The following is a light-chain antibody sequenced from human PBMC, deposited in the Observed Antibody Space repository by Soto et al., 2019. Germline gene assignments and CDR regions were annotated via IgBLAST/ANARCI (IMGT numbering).Light chain of an antibody. CDR1: QSVSSN. CDR2: GAS. J-gene: IGKJ2*01. V-gene: IGKV3-15*01. CDR3: QQYNNWPYT. Sequence: EIVMTQSPAILSVSPGERATLSCRASQSVSSNLAWYQRKPGQAPRLLIYGASTRATGIAARFSGSGSGTDFTLTISSLQSEDFAVYYCQQYNNWPYTFGQGTKLEIK.